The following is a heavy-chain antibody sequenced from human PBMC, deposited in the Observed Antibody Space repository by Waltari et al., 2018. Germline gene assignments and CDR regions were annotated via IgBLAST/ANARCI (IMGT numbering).Heavy chain of an antibody. CDR3: ARDLTSSGPIDY. J-gene: IGHJ4*02. CDR1: GFTFSSYA. V-gene: IGHV3-30-3*01. D-gene: IGHD6-19*01. CDR2: ISYDGSNK. Sequence: QVQLVESGGGVVQPGRSLRLSCAASGFTFSSYAMHWVRQAPGKGLEWVAVISYDGSNKYYADSVKGRFTISRDNSKNSLYLQMNSLRAEDTAVYYCARDLTSSGPIDYWGQGTLVTVSS.